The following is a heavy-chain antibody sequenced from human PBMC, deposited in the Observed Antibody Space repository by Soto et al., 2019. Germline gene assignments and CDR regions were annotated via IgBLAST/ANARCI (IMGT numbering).Heavy chain of an antibody. CDR2: IYYSGTT. J-gene: IGHJ5*01. CDR1: GGSINSYY. CDR3: ARRRRNWGLDS. Sequence: SETLSLTCTVSGGSINSYYWSWIRQPPGKGLEWIGYIYYSGTTNYNPSLKSRVTISVDTSKNQFSLRLSSVTAADTAVYYCARRRRNWGLDSWGQGTRVTVS. V-gene: IGHV4-59*08. D-gene: IGHD7-27*01.